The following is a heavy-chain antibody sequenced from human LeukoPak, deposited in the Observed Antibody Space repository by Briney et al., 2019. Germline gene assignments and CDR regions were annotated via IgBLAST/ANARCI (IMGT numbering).Heavy chain of an antibody. Sequence: ASVKVSCKASGYTFTSYGISWVRQAPGQGLEWMGWISAYNGNTNYAQKLQGRVTMTTDTSTSTAYMELRSLRSDDTAVYYRAREVDILTGYYFPDYWGQGTLVTVSS. D-gene: IGHD3-9*01. CDR2: ISAYNGNT. V-gene: IGHV1-18*01. CDR1: GYTFTSYG. J-gene: IGHJ4*02. CDR3: AREVDILTGYYFPDY.